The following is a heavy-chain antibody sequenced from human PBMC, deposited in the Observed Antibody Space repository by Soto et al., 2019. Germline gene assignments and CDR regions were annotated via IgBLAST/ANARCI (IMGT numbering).Heavy chain of an antibody. CDR2: ISPKSAGT. D-gene: IGHD3-9*01. Sequence: QVQLVQSGAEVKKPGASVKVSCEASGYSFIDYYIHWVRQAPGQGFEWMGRISPKSAGTDYAKKFEDRVTLTWDTSLNTAYMELSSLKSDDTAVYYCARPPGYISDWYYFDLWGQETRVTVSS. J-gene: IGHJ4*02. V-gene: IGHV1-2*02. CDR1: GYSFIDYY. CDR3: ARPPGYISDWYYFDL.